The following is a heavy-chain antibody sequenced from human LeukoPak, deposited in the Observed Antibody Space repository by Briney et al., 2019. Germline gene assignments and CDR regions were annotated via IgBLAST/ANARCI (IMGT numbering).Heavy chain of an antibody. J-gene: IGHJ4*02. V-gene: IGHV3-30-3*01. CDR3: ARDWSSNWNSVRFDY. CDR1: GFTFSSYA. CDR2: ISYDGSNK. D-gene: IGHD1-1*01. Sequence: PGGSLRLSCAASGFTFSSYAMHWVRQAPGKGLEWVAVISYDGSNKYYADSVKGRFTISRDNSKNTLYLQMNSLRAEDTAVYYCARDWSSNWNSVRFDYWGQGTLVTVSS.